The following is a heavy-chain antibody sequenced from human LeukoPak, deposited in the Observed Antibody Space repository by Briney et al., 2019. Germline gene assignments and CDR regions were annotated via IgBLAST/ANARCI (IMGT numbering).Heavy chain of an antibody. V-gene: IGHV4-59*01. CDR2: VYYSGST. Sequence: PSETLSLTCTVSGDSISTYYWSWIRQPPGKGLEWIGYVYYSGSTKYNPSLKSRVSISVDTSKNQFSLKLNSVTAADTAVYYCARDHYYGSSDYGLDVWGQGTAVTVSS. J-gene: IGHJ6*02. CDR3: ARDHYYGSSDYGLDV. CDR1: GDSISTYY. D-gene: IGHD3-10*01.